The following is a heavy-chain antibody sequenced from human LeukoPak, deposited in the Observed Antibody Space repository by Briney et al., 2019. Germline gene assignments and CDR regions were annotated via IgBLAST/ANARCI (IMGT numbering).Heavy chain of an antibody. Sequence: SETLSLTCTVSGGSISSSSYYWGWIRQPPGKGLEWIGSIYYSGSTYYNPSLKSRVTISVDTSKNQFSLKLSSVTAADTAVYYCAIYPTYYDFWSGYWVRDYWGQGTLVTVPS. CDR1: GGSISSSSYY. J-gene: IGHJ4*02. D-gene: IGHD3-3*01. V-gene: IGHV4-39*01. CDR2: IYYSGST. CDR3: AIYPTYYDFWSGYWVRDY.